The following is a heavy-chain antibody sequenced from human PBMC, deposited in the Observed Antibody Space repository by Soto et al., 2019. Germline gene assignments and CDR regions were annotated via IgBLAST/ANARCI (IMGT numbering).Heavy chain of an antibody. CDR1: GFSFRDHS. CDR3: ARLLKGSVVTG. CDR2: ISSTGDDI. Sequence: VQLMESGGGLVYPGASLRLSCETSGFSFRDHSMNWVRQAPGKGLQWVSYISSTGDDIYYADSVEGRFTVSRDNAKNALFLQMNSLRDDDSAIYYCARLLKGSVVTGWGQGTLVTVAS. V-gene: IGHV3-48*02. J-gene: IGHJ4*02. D-gene: IGHD2-21*02.